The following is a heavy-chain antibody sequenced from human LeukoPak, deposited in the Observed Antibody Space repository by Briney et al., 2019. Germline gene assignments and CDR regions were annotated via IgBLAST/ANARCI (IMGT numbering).Heavy chain of an antibody. CDR1: GGTFSSYA. D-gene: IGHD3-3*01. J-gene: IGHJ5*02. CDR3: ARDVQFLEWLGAVHTPNWFDP. Sequence: ASVKVSCKASGGTFSSYAISWVRQAPGQGLEWMGGIIPIFGTANYAQKFQGRVTITTDESTSTAYMELSSLRSEDTAVYYCARDVQFLEWLGAVHTPNWFDPWGQGTLVTVSS. V-gene: IGHV1-69*05. CDR2: IIPIFGTA.